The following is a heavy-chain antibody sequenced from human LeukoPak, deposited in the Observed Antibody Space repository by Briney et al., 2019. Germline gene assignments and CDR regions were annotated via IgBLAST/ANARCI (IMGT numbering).Heavy chain of an antibody. CDR3: ATSLGQLVEKDY. Sequence: ASVKVSCTASGYTFTSYYMHWVRQAPGQGLEWMGIINPSGGSTSYAQKFQGRVTMTRDTPTSTVYMELSSLRSEDTAVYYCATSLGQLVEKDYWGQGTLVTVSS. CDR1: GYTFTSYY. CDR2: INPSGGST. J-gene: IGHJ4*02. D-gene: IGHD6-6*01. V-gene: IGHV1-46*01.